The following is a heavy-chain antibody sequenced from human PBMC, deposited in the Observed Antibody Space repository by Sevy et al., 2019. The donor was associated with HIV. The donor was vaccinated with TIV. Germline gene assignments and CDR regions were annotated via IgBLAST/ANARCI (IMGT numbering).Heavy chain of an antibody. CDR3: ARGKSGYGYALNY. Sequence: LSRTCAASGFTVNSNYMTWVRQAPGKGLEGVSLIHSDDTTYHADSVKDRFTISRDNFKNTLYLHMSSLRAEDTAVYYCARGKSGYGYALNYWGQGTLVTVSS. CDR1: GFTVNSNY. D-gene: IGHD5-18*01. V-gene: IGHV3-66*01. J-gene: IGHJ4*02. CDR2: IHSDDTT.